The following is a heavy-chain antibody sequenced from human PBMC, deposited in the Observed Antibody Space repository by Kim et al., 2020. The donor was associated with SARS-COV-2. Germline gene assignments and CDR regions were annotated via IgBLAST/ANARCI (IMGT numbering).Heavy chain of an antibody. CDR3: ARDRDSFDP. J-gene: IGHJ5*02. Sequence: GSTSSAQKSQGRVPMTRDTSTRPVYMELSSLRSEDTAVYYCARDRDSFDPWGQGTLVTVSS. CDR2: GST. V-gene: IGHV1-46*01.